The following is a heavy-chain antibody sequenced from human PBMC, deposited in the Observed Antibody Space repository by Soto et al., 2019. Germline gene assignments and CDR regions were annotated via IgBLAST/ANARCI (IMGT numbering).Heavy chain of an antibody. V-gene: IGHV4-59*01. Sequence: SETLPLSCTVSVAYIRCYYWTWVRQPPGKGLEWLGYIFYSGSTFYNPSLKSRVTISIHTSKSQFWLQLTSVTAADTAVYYCARGAADTAMVDSWGQGTLVTVSS. CDR2: IFYSGST. J-gene: IGHJ4*02. CDR3: ARGAADTAMVDS. CDR1: VAYIRCYY. D-gene: IGHD5-18*01.